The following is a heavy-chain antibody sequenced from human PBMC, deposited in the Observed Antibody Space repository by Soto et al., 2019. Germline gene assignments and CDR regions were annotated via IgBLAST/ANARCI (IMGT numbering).Heavy chain of an antibody. V-gene: IGHV5-10-1*01. CDR3: ARLDIVGYGMDV. J-gene: IGHJ6*02. D-gene: IGHD2-2*03. CDR1: GDSFISYW. CDR2: IDPSDSYT. Sequence: PGEFLKISCKGSGDSFISYWISWVRQMPGKGLEWMGRIDPSDSYTNYSPSFQGHVTISADESISTAYLQWSSLKASDTAMYYCARLDIVGYGMDVWGQGTTVTVSS.